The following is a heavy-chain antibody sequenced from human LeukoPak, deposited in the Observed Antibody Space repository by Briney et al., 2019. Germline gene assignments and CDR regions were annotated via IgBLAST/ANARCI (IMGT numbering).Heavy chain of an antibody. D-gene: IGHD2-15*01. Sequence: SSETLSLTCTVSGGSISSGAYYWSWIRQHPGKGLEWIGYIYYSGSTYYNPSLKSRVTISVDTSKNQFSLKLSSVTAADTAVYYCARVVVVAAKHIDYWGQGTLVTVSS. CDR1: GGSISSGAYY. CDR3: ARVVVVAAKHIDY. V-gene: IGHV4-31*03. CDR2: IYYSGST. J-gene: IGHJ4*02.